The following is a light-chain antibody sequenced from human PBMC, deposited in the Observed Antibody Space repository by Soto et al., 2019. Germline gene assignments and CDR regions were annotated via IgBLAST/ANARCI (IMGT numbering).Light chain of an antibody. CDR3: QQANRFPLT. CDR1: QGISSS. Sequence: DVQMTQSPSSVSASVGDRVTITCRASQGISSSLAWYQQKPEKAPKLLIYPASSLQSGVPSRFSGSGSETDFTLTISSLQAEDFATYYCQQANRFPLTFGGGTKVEIK. CDR2: PAS. J-gene: IGKJ4*01. V-gene: IGKV1-12*01.